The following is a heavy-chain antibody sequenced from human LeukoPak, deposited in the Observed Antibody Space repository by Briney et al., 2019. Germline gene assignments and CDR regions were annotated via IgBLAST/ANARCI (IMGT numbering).Heavy chain of an antibody. V-gene: IGHV3-30*02. CDR2: IRYSASDE. CDR1: GFPFSYYG. CDR3: AKDQYYGSGSPTLYY. J-gene: IGHJ4*02. D-gene: IGHD3-10*01. Sequence: GGSLRLSCAASGFPFSYYGMHWVRQAPGKGLEWVAFIRYSASDEYYADSVKGRFTISRDNSKNTLYLQMNSLRAEDTAVYYCAKDQYYGSGSPTLYYWGQGTLVTVSS.